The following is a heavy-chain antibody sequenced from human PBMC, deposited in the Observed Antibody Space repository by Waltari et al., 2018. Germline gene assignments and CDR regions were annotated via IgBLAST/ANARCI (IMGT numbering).Heavy chain of an antibody. Sequence: QVQLQESGPGLVKPSETLSLTCTVSGGSISRYSWSWIRQPPGKGLEWIGYIYYSGSTNYNPSLKSRVTISVDTSKNQFSLKLSSVTAADTAVYYCARTKRLGYSYGPFDYWGQGTLVTVSS. CDR2: IYYSGST. CDR3: ARTKRLGYSYGPFDY. CDR1: GGSISRYS. J-gene: IGHJ4*02. V-gene: IGHV4-59*01. D-gene: IGHD5-18*01.